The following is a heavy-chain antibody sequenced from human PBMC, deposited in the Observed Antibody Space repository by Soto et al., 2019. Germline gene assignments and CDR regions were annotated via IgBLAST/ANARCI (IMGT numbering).Heavy chain of an antibody. D-gene: IGHD3-9*01. J-gene: IGHJ5*02. CDR1: GYSFTSYW. V-gene: IGHV5-51*01. CDR3: TRQGNILTGYYTNWFDP. CDR2: IYPGDSDT. Sequence: GESLKISCKGSGYSFTSYWIGWVRQMPGKGLEWMGIIYPGDSDTRYSPSFQGQVTISADKSISTAYLQWSSLKASDTAMYYCTRQGNILTGYYTNWFDPWGQGTLVTVSS.